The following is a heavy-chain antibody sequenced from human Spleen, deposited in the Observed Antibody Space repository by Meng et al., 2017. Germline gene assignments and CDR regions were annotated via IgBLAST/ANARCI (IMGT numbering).Heavy chain of an antibody. CDR2: INHRGKT. J-gene: IGHJ5*02. Sequence: QVQLQQWGAGLLKPSENMYRTCAVSGVSLSGDYWSWIRQPPGKGLEWIGEINHRGKTTYNPSLKSRVTMSIDTSEKQFSLKLSSVTAADTAVYYCARDAGDLWGQGTLVTVSS. CDR3: ARDAGDL. V-gene: IGHV4-34*01. CDR1: GVSLSGDY.